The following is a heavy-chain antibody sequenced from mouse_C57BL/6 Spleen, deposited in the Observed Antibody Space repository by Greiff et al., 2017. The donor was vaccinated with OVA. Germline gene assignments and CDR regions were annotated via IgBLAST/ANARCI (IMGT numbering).Heavy chain of an antibody. V-gene: IGHV1-69*01. CDR1: GYTFTSYW. D-gene: IGHD2-2*01. CDR2: IDPSDSYT. J-gene: IGHJ2*01. CDR3: ARRGVTTGYYFDY. Sequence: QVQLQQPGAELLMPGASVKLSCKASGYTFTSYWMHWVKQRPGQGLEWIGEIDPSDSYTNYNQKFKGKSTLTVDKSSSTAYMQLSSLTSEDSAVYYCARRGVTTGYYFDYWGQGTTLTVSS.